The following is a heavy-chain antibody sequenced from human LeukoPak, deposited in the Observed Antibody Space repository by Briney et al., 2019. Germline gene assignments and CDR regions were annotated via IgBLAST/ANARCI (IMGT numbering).Heavy chain of an antibody. CDR3: AKDDYDYVWGSYRSD. Sequence: GGSLRLSCAASGFTFSSYGMHWVRQAPGKGLEWVAIIWYDGSDKYYADSVKGRFTISRDNSKNTLYLQMNSLRAEDTAVYYCAKDDYDYVWGSYRSDWGQGTLVTVSS. D-gene: IGHD3-16*02. CDR2: IWYDGSDK. CDR1: GFTFSSYG. J-gene: IGHJ4*02. V-gene: IGHV3-33*06.